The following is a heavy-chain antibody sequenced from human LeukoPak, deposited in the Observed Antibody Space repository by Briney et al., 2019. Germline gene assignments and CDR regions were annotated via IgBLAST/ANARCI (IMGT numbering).Heavy chain of an antibody. Sequence: EAGGSLRLSCAASGFTFSSYGMHWVRQAPGKGLEWVAVISYDGSNKYYADSVKGRFTISRDNSKNTLYLQMNSLRAEDTAVYYCAKDHGSSWPNWFDPWGQGTLVTVSS. D-gene: IGHD6-13*01. CDR2: ISYDGSNK. CDR3: AKDHGSSWPNWFDP. CDR1: GFTFSSYG. J-gene: IGHJ5*02. V-gene: IGHV3-30*18.